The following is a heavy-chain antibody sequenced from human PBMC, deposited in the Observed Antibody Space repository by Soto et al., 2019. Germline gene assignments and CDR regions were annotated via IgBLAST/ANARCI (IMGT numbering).Heavy chain of an antibody. CDR3: ARVYSHDSGVFDS. V-gene: IGHV3-33*01. J-gene: IGHJ4*01. Sequence: QVQLVESGGGVVQPGRSLRLSCAASGFTFRNYGMHWVRQAPVKGLEWVAVIWYDGSKKYYAESVKGRFTISRDNSKNALYLQMSRLRAEDTAVDFCARVYSHDSGVFDSWGHGTLVTVT. CDR1: GFTFRNYG. D-gene: IGHD5-18*01. CDR2: IWYDGSKK.